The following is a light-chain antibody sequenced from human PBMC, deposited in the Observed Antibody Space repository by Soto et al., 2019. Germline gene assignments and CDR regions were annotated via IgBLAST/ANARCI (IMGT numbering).Light chain of an antibody. CDR3: QQSFGTPPT. CDR2: AAS. Sequence: DIQMTQSPSSLSASVGDRVTITCRASQSISSHLNWYQQKPGKAPKLLIYAASSLQSGVPSRFSGSGSGTDFTLTISSLQPEDFATYYCQQSFGTPPTFGQGTKVEFK. V-gene: IGKV1-39*01. CDR1: QSISSH. J-gene: IGKJ1*01.